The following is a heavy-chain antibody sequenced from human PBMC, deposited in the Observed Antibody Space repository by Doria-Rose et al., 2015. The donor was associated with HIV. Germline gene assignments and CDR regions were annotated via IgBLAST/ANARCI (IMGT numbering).Heavy chain of an antibody. V-gene: IGHV2-26*01. CDR1: GVSLSSPGMG. D-gene: IGHD6-13*01. Sequence: SGPVLVKPTETLTPTCTVSGVSLSSPGMGVSWIRQPPGEALEWLANIFSDDERSYKTSLKSRLTISRGTSKSQVVLTMTDMDPVDTATYYCARIKSSRWYHKYYFDFWGQGTLVIVSA. CDR2: IFSDDER. CDR3: ARIKSSRWYHKYYFDF. J-gene: IGHJ4*02.